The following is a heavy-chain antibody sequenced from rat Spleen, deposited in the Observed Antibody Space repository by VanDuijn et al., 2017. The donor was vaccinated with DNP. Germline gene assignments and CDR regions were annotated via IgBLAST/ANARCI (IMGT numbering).Heavy chain of an antibody. Sequence: EVQLQESGPGLVKPSQSLSLTCSVTGYSITSGFSWTWIRKFPGNKLEWMGYVTNAGSTHYNPSLKSRISITTDTPKNQFFLQVNSVDTEDTATYYCAIQLGVFDYWDQGVMVTVSS. CDR3: AIQLGVFDY. J-gene: IGHJ2*01. V-gene: IGHV3-3*01. CDR1: GYSITSGFS. D-gene: IGHD4-4*01. CDR2: VTNAGST.